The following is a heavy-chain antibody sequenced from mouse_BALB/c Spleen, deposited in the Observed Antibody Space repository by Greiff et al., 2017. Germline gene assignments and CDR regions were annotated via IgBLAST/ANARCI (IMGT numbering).Heavy chain of an antibody. CDR2: ISTYYGNT. CDR1: GYTFTDYA. V-gene: IGHV1-67*01. D-gene: IGHD1-1*01. J-gene: IGHJ4*01. CDR3: ARSRNYYYGSSADYYAMDY. Sequence: QVHVKQSGPELVRPGVSVKISCKGSGYTFTDYAMHWVKQSHAKSLEWIGVISTYYGNTNYNQKFKGKATMTVDKSSSTAYMELARLTSEDSAIYYCARSRNYYYGSSADYYAMDYWGQGTAVTVSS.